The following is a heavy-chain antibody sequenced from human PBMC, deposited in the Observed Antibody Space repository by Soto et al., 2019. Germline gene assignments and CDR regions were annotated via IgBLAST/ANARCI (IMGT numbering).Heavy chain of an antibody. Sequence: PSETLSLTCAVYGGSFSGYYWSWISKPPGKGLEWIGEINHSGSTNYNPSLKSRVTISVDTSKNQFSLKLSSVTAADTAVYYCARCPVRGYCTNGVCYTGFDYWGQGTLVTVSS. CDR2: INHSGST. D-gene: IGHD2-8*01. CDR3: ARCPVRGYCTNGVCYTGFDY. V-gene: IGHV4-34*01. CDR1: GGSFSGYY. J-gene: IGHJ4*02.